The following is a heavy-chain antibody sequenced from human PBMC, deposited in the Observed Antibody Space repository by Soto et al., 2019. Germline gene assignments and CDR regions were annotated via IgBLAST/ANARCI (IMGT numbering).Heavy chain of an antibody. CDR3: ARGGVYFDY. CDR2: IGTSETTM. V-gene: IGHV3-11*01. Sequence: QVQLVESGGGLVKPGGALRLSCVASGFTFSDHYMSWIRQAPGKGLEWISFIGTSETTMYYTDSVMCRFTISRDNAKNSLLLQMNSLRADDTALYYCARGGVYFDYWGQGILVTVSS. CDR1: GFTFSDHY. J-gene: IGHJ4*02.